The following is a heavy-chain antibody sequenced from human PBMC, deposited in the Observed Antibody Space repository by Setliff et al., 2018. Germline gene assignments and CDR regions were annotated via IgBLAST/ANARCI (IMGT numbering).Heavy chain of an antibody. J-gene: IGHJ4*02. Sequence: GGSLRLSCAASGFTFSNYEMNWVRQAPGKGLEWVAFIRRSSGSDTYYADSVKGRFTISRDNAKNTLYLQMNSLRPEDTAVYYCARTCSGSGCYTGLESWGQGTPVTVS. CDR3: ARTCSGSGCYTGLES. D-gene: IGHD2-15*01. CDR2: IRRSSGSDT. V-gene: IGHV3-48*03. CDR1: GFTFSNYE.